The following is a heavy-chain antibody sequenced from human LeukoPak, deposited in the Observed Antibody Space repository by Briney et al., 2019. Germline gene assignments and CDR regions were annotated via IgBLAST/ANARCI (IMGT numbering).Heavy chain of an antibody. J-gene: IGHJ5*02. CDR2: IIPIFGTA. V-gene: IGHV1-69*05. Sequence: SVKVSCKASGGTFSSYAISWVRQAPGQGLEWMGGIIPIFGTANYAQKFQGRVTITTDESTSTAYMELSSLRSEDTAVYYCARVLRKEMTTVTPRGFDPWGQGTLVTVSS. D-gene: IGHD4-17*01. CDR1: GGTFSSYA. CDR3: ARVLRKEMTTVTPRGFDP.